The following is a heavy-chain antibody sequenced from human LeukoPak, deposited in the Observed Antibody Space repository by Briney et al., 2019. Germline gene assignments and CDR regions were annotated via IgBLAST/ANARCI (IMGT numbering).Heavy chain of an antibody. CDR2: INPSGGST. CDR1: GYTFTSYY. V-gene: IGHV1-46*01. Sequence: ASVKVSCKASGYTFTSYYMHWVRQAPGQGLEWMGIINPSGGSTSYAQKFQGRVAMTRDTSISTAYMELSRLRSDDAAVYYCAREVEAAAGPGWFDPWGQGTLVTVSS. CDR3: AREVEAAAGPGWFDP. D-gene: IGHD6-13*01. J-gene: IGHJ5*02.